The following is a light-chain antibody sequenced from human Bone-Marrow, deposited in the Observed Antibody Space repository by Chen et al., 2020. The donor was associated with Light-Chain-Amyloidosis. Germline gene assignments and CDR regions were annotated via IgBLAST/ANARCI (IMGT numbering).Light chain of an antibody. Sequence: SYVLTQPSSVSVAPGQTATIACGGNNIGSTSVHWYQQTPGQAPLLVVDDDSDRPSGIPERLSGSNSGNTATLTIRRVEDGDEADYYCQVWDRSSDRPVFGGGTKLTVL. CDR2: DDS. J-gene: IGLJ3*02. V-gene: IGLV3-21*02. CDR3: QVWDRSSDRPV. CDR1: NIGSTS.